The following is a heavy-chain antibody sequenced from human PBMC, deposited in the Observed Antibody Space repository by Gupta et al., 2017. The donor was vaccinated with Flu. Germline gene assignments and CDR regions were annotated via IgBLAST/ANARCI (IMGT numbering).Heavy chain of an antibody. CDR3: AKRNAYCSGGSCYSPNDAFDI. J-gene: IGHJ3*02. V-gene: IGHV3-23*01. Sequence: EVQLLDSGGGLVQPGGSPRLSCAASGFTFSSSAMSWVRQAPGKGLEWVSAISGSGGSKYYADSVKGRFTIARDNSKNTLYLQMSSRRAEDTAVYYCAKRNAYCSGGSCYSPNDAFDIWVQWKMVTLSS. CDR2: ISGSGGSK. CDR1: GFTFSSSA. D-gene: IGHD2-15*01.